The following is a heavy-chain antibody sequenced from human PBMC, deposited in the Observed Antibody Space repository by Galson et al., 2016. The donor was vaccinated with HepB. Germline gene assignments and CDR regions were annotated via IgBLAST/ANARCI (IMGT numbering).Heavy chain of an antibody. D-gene: IGHD7-27*01. CDR2: TYYRSKWSY. Sequence: CAISGDSVSNSNAGWNWIRQSPSRGLGWLGRTYYRSKWSYDYADSVRSRIAIHPDTTKNQVSLQLSSVTVEDTDIYYCTRVRELGRGFHFWGQGTLVIVSS. V-gene: IGHV6-1*01. CDR1: GDSVSNSNAG. J-gene: IGHJ4*02. CDR3: TRVRELGRGFHF.